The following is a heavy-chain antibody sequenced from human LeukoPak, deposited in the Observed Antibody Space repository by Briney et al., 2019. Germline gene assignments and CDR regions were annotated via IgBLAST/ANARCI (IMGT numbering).Heavy chain of an antibody. Sequence: PSETLSLTCTVAVGSISTYYWNWIRQTPGKGLEWIGHISNGNTDYNPSLKSRVTITADTSKNQFSLRLTSVTAADTAVYYCARDKAHSYGRYFDPWGQGALLIVSS. J-gene: IGHJ5*02. CDR1: VGSISTYY. D-gene: IGHD5-18*01. CDR3: ARDKAHSYGRYFDP. CDR2: ISNGNT. V-gene: IGHV4-59*01.